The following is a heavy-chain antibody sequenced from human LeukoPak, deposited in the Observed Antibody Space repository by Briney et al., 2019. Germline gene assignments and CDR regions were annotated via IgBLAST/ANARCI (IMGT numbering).Heavy chain of an antibody. CDR1: GYTFTSYD. CDR3: VRGASRSFDL. V-gene: IGHV1-8*03. Sequence: ASVKVSCKASGYTFTSYDINWVRQATGQGLEWMGWMNPNSGNTGHTQNFQGRVTFTRNTSIRTAYMELSSLRSQDTAVYYCVRGASRSFDLWGPGTLVTVSS. J-gene: IGHJ4*02. CDR2: MNPNSGNT.